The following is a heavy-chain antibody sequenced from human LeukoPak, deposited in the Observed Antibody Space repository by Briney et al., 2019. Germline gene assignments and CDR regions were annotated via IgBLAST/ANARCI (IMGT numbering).Heavy chain of an antibody. Sequence: GGSLRLSCAASGFSFSSYWMTWVRQAPGKGLGWVANIKQDGSEKYYVDSVEGRFTISRDNAKNSLYLQMNSLRGEDTAVYYCARDRGYDTFDYWGRGTLVTVSS. J-gene: IGHJ4*02. V-gene: IGHV3-7*01. CDR2: IKQDGSEK. CDR1: GFSFSSYW. CDR3: ARDRGYDTFDY. D-gene: IGHD5-12*01.